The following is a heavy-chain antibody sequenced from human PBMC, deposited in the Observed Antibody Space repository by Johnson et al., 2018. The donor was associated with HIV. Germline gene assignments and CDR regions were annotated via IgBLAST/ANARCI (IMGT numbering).Heavy chain of an antibody. CDR2: ISYDGSNK. Sequence: QVQLVESGGGVVQPGRSLRLSCAASGFTFSSYAMHWVRQAPGKGLEWVAVISYDGSNKYYADSVKGRFTISRDNSKNSLSLQLNSLRPDDTAVYFCARDRADSSSGRGAFDIWGQGTMVTVSS. CDR3: ARDRADSSSGRGAFDI. V-gene: IGHV3-30-3*01. J-gene: IGHJ3*02. D-gene: IGHD6-13*01. CDR1: GFTFSSYA.